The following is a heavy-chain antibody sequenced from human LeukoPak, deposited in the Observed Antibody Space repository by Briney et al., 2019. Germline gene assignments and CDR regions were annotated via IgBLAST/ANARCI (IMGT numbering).Heavy chain of an antibody. V-gene: IGHV1-18*01. CDR1: GYTFTSYG. D-gene: IGHD2-15*01. J-gene: IGHJ4*02. CDR3: ARGALGYCSGGSCYYFDY. CDR2: ISAYNGNT. Sequence: GASVKVSCKASGYTFTSYGISWVRQAPGQGLEWMGWISAYNGNTNYAQKRQGRVTMTTDTSTSTAYMELRSLRSDDTAVYYCARGALGYCSGGSCYYFDYWGQGTLVTVSS.